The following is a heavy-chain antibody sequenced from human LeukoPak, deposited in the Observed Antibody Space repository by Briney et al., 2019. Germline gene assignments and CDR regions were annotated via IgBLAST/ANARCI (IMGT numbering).Heavy chain of an antibody. Sequence: PGRSLRLSCAASGFTFSSYGMHWVRQAPGKGLEWVAVISYDGSNKYYADSVEGRFTISRDNSKNTLYLQMNSLRAEDTAVYYCAKDSRGSYYGGYFDYWGQGTLVTVSS. CDR1: GFTFSSYG. J-gene: IGHJ4*02. CDR3: AKDSRGSYYGGYFDY. V-gene: IGHV3-30*18. D-gene: IGHD1-26*01. CDR2: ISYDGSNK.